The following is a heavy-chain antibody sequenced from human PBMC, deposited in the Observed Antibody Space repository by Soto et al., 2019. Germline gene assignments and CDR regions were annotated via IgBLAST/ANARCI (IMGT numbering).Heavy chain of an antibody. CDR3: ANYLVTARVLPSFDF. Sequence: RLSYVAAGFTFPRYAMSWVRQAPGKGLEWVASITDGGVRSYFEEWVSGTSETGNSTNYADSVKGRFAISRDNSRNTLYLQMDSLRVEDTAVYYCANYLVTARVLPSFDFWCQGTLGTVSS. CDR2: TSETGNST. J-gene: IGHJ4*02. V-gene: IGHV3-23*01. D-gene: IGHD3-10*01. CDR1: GFTFPRYA.